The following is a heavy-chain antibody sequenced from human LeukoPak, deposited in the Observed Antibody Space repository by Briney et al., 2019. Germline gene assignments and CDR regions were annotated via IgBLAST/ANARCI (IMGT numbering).Heavy chain of an antibody. J-gene: IGHJ4*02. CDR3: ARTGYIDEGFDY. D-gene: IGHD1-1*01. V-gene: IGHV3-7*04. CDR2: INQDASSI. Sequence: PGGSLRLSCAASGFTLSSYWMSWVRQAPDKGLEWVANINQDASSINYAGSVKGRFTISRDNAKKSLYLQMNSLRAEDTAVYYCARTGYIDEGFDYWGQGTLVTVSS. CDR1: GFTLSSYW.